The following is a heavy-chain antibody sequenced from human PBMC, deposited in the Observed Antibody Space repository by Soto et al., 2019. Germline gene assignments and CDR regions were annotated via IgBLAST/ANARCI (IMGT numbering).Heavy chain of an antibody. CDR1: GFSVDGYA. D-gene: IGHD6-6*01. J-gene: IGHJ5*02. CDR3: VKASTYSSSQGWFDP. V-gene: IGHV3-9*01. Sequence: GGALRLSCAAPGFSVDGYAMKWVRQPPGKGLEWVSGISWNSGNIDYVDSVKGRFTISRDNAKNSLYLQMNSLRAEDTALYYCVKASTYSSSQGWFDPWGQGTMVTVSS. CDR2: ISWNSGNI.